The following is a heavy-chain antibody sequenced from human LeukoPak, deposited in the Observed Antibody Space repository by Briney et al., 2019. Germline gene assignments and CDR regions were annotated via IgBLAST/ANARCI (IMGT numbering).Heavy chain of an antibody. Sequence: GGSLRLSCAASGFTFSSYWMHWVRQAPGKGLVWVSRINSDGSSTSYADSVKGRFTISRDNAKNTLYLQMNSLRAEDTAVYYCARERHIMIFGVVIIGHAFDIWGQGTMVTVSS. D-gene: IGHD3-3*01. CDR3: ARERHIMIFGVVIIGHAFDI. CDR2: INSDGSST. J-gene: IGHJ3*02. CDR1: GFTFSSYW. V-gene: IGHV3-74*01.